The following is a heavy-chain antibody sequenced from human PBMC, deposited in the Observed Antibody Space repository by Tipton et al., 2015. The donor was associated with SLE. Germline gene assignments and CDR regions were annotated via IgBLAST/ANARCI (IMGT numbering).Heavy chain of an antibody. CDR3: ARGYGDSHIHYYYYYMDV. V-gene: IGHV4-34*01. CDR2: INHSGST. Sequence: TLSLTCAVYGGSFRGYYWSWIRQPPGKGLEWIGEINHSGSTNYNPSLKSRVTISVDTSKNQFSLKLSSVTAADTAVYYCARGYGDSHIHYYYYYMDVWGKGTNVTVAS. J-gene: IGHJ6*03. CDR1: GGSFRGYY. D-gene: IGHD4-17*01.